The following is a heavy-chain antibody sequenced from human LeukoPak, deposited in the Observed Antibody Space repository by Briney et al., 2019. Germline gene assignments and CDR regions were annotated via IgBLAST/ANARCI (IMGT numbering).Heavy chain of an antibody. CDR2: IYYSGST. CDR3: ARGTTYYYGSGSYYWFDP. J-gene: IGHJ5*02. CDR1: GGSISSYY. D-gene: IGHD3-10*01. V-gene: IGHV4-59*01. Sequence: PSETLSLTCTVSGGSISSYYWSWIRQPPGKGLEWIGYIYYSGSTNYNPSLKSRVTISVDTSKNQFSLKLSSVTAADTAVYYCARGTTYYYGSGSYYWFDPWGQGTLVAVSS.